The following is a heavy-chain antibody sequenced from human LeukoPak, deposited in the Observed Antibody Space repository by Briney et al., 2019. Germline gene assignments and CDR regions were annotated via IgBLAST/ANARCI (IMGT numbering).Heavy chain of an antibody. J-gene: IGHJ3*01. CDR1: GFTFSGFW. CDR3: ARSSYSSSSSV. D-gene: IGHD6-6*01. CDR2: INSDGSEG. V-gene: IGHV3-7*03. Sequence: GGSLRLSCAVSGFTFSGFWMSWSRQAPGKGLEWVASINSDGSEGYYADVVKGRFTISRDNAKNSLYLQINSLRAEDTAVYYCARSSYSSSSSVWDQGTMVTVSS.